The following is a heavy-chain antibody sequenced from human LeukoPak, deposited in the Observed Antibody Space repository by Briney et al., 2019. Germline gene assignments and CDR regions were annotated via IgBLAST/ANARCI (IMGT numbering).Heavy chain of an antibody. V-gene: IGHV3-30*18. D-gene: IGHD1-26*01. Sequence: GGSLRLSCAASGFTFSSYGMPWVRQAPGKGLEWVAVISYDGSNKYYADSVKGRFTISRDNSKNTLYLQMNSLRAEDTAVYYCAKESWELFDYWGQGTLVTVSS. CDR3: AKESWELFDY. J-gene: IGHJ4*02. CDR2: ISYDGSNK. CDR1: GFTFSSYG.